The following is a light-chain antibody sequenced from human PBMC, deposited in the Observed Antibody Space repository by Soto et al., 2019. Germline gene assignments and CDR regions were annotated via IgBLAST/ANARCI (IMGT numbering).Light chain of an antibody. CDR2: EVS. V-gene: IGLV2-14*01. J-gene: IGLJ1*01. Sequence: QSVLTQPASVSGSPGQSITISCTGASSDVGGYNYVSWFQQHPGKAPKLMIYEVSNRPSGVSNRFSGSRSGNTASLTISGLQSEDEAAYYCNSYTNNNTFVFGPGTKLTVL. CDR3: NSYTNNNTFV. CDR1: SSDVGGYNY.